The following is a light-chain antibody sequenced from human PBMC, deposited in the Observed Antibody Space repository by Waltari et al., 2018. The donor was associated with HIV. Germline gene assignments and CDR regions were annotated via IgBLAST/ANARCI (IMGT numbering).Light chain of an antibody. Sequence: SNVLTQLPSVSVAPGQTARITCGATNIGIKSVHGYQQKPGQAPVLVVYDNTDRPSGIPERFSGSNSGKTATLTIRGVEAGDEADYYCQVWDTSREWVFGGGTKLTVL. CDR2: DNT. V-gene: IGLV3-21*02. J-gene: IGLJ3*02. CDR1: NIGIKS. CDR3: QVWDTSREWV.